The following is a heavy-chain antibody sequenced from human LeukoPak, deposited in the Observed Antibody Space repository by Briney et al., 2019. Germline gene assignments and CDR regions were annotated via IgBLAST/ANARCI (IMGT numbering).Heavy chain of an antibody. CDR1: GFTFSSYW. J-gene: IGHJ4*02. D-gene: IGHD6-19*01. Sequence: GGSPRLSCAASGFTFSSYWMSWVRQAPGKGLEWVANIKEDGSEKYYVDSVKGRFTISRDNAKNSLYLQMNSLSAEDTAVYYCARDWIAVTGTGFDYWGQGNLVTVSS. CDR3: ARDWIAVTGTGFDY. CDR2: IKEDGSEK. V-gene: IGHV3-7*04.